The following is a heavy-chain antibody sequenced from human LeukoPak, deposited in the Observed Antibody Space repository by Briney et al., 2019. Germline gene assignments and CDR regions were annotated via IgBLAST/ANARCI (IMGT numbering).Heavy chain of an antibody. Sequence: ASVKVSCKASGYTFTSYGISWVRQAPGQGLEWMGWISAYNGNTNYAQKLQGRVTMTTDTPTSTAYMELRSLRSDDTAVYYCAREVAGTRGLNYYYYIDVWGKGTTVTVSS. V-gene: IGHV1-18*01. D-gene: IGHD6-19*01. CDR3: AREVAGTRGLNYYYYIDV. J-gene: IGHJ6*03. CDR1: GYTFTSYG. CDR2: ISAYNGNT.